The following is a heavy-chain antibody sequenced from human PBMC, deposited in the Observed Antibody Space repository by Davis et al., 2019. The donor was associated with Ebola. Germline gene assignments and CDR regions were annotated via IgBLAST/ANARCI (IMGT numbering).Heavy chain of an antibody. CDR3: ARDSPDYHDSSGYYWYFDL. D-gene: IGHD3-22*01. Sequence: SETLSLTCTVSGGSISSSSYYWGWIRQPPGKGLEWIGSIYYSGSTYYNPSLKSRVTISVDTSKNQFSLRLSSVTAADTGVYYCARDSPDYHDSSGYYWYFDLWGRGTLVTVSS. CDR2: IYYSGST. CDR1: GGSISSSSYY. V-gene: IGHV4-39*02. J-gene: IGHJ2*01.